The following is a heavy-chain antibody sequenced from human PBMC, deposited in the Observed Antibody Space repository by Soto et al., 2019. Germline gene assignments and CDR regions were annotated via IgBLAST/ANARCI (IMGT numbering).Heavy chain of an antibody. Sequence: SVKVSCKASGGTFSSYALSWVRQAPGHGLEWIGGIIPIFGTANYAQKFQGRVTMTADESTSIPEVQISSLRSEDTGVYYCAREIVEMATLDFGYWRQRNLVTVSS. CDR1: GGTFSSYA. J-gene: IGHJ4*02. CDR2: IIPIFGTA. V-gene: IGHV1-69*13. D-gene: IGHD2-15*01. CDR3: AREIVEMATLDFGY.